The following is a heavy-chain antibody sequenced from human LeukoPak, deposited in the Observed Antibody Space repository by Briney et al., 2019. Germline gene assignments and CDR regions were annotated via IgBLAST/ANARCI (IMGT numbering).Heavy chain of an antibody. V-gene: IGHV4-59*11. CDR1: GGSISGHY. Sequence: PSETLSLTCTVSGGSISGHYWSWIRQPPGKGLEGSGYIYYSGSTNYNPSLKSRVTISVDTSKNQFSLKLSSVTAADTAVYYCASDYGDNYYYSYMDVWGKGTTVTVSS. D-gene: IGHD4-17*01. CDR3: ASDYGDNYYYSYMDV. J-gene: IGHJ6*03. CDR2: IYYSGST.